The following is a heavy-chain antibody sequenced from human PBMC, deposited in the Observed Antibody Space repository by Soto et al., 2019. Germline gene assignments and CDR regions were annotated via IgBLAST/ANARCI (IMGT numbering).Heavy chain of an antibody. CDR2: LHSGGPT. D-gene: IGHD3-10*01. V-gene: IGHV3-53*02. Sequence: VQLVETGGGVIQPGGSLRLSCAASGFTVSSNYMSWVRQAPGKWLEWVSVLHSGGPTYYADSVRGRFTISRNNYKNTLYLQMNGLTVDDTAVYYCARGPSSMAPDYWGQGTLVTVSS. CDR3: ARGPSSMAPDY. J-gene: IGHJ4*02. CDR1: GFTVSSNY.